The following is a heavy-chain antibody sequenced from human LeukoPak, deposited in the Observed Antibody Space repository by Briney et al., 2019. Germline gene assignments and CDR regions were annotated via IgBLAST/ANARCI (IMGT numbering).Heavy chain of an antibody. D-gene: IGHD5-18*01. J-gene: IGHJ4*02. CDR3: AGGYSYGSLFDY. CDR1: GLTFGTQS. V-gene: IGHV3-48*04. Sequence: GGSLRLSCAASGLTFGTQSMNWVRQAPGKGLEWVSFISRTSSTIYYADSVKGRFTISRDNAKNSLYLQMNSLRAEDTVVYYCAGGYSYGSLFDYWGQGTLVTVSS. CDR2: ISRTSSTI.